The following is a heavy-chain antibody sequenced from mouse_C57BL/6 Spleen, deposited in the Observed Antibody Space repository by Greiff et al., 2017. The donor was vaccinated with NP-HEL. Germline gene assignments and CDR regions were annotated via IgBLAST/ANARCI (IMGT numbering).Heavy chain of an antibody. CDR2: IYPGDGDT. J-gene: IGHJ3*01. CDR3: ARTPFAY. Sequence: QVHVKQSGAELVKPGASVKISCKASGYAFSSYWMNWVMQRPGKGLEWIGQIYPGDGDTNYNGKFKGKATLTADKSSSTAYMQLSSLTSEDSAVYFCARTPFAYWGQGTLVTVSA. CDR1: GYAFSSYW. V-gene: IGHV1-80*01.